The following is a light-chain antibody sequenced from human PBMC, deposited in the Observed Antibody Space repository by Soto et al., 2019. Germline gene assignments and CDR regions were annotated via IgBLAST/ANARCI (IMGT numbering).Light chain of an antibody. Sequence: QSVLTQPASVSGSPGQSITISCSGTTSVVGGYNLVSWYQQHTAKAPKLLIYEGTQRPSGVSSRFSGSKSGNTASLTISGLQAEDEADYYCCSYASSSSYVFGTGTKVTVL. J-gene: IGLJ1*01. V-gene: IGLV2-23*01. CDR2: EGT. CDR3: CSYASSSSYV. CDR1: TSVVGGYNL.